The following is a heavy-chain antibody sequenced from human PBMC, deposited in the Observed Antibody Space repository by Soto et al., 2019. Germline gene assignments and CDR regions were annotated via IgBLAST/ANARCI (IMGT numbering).Heavy chain of an antibody. V-gene: IGHV3-7*01. J-gene: IGHJ6*02. CDR2: INPGGSEK. CDR1: GFSFSDSW. Sequence: HLGGSLRLSCVASGFSFSDSWMDWVRQAPGKGPEWVANINPGGSEKNYVDSVKGRFTISRDNAKNSLFLQMNNLRAEDTAVYYCASLGRHGWGQGTTVTVSS. CDR3: ASLGRHG. D-gene: IGHD3-16*01.